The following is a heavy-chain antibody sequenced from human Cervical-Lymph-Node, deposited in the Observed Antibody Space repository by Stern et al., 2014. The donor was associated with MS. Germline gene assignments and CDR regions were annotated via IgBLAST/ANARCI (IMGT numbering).Heavy chain of an antibody. V-gene: IGHV1-69*01. CDR3: ARAPVNYYGSGSYPNNYYYYVMDV. CDR2: IIPIFGTE. Sequence: QVQLVQSGAEVKKPWSSGKVSCKASGGTFSSYAISWVRQAPGQGLEWMGGIIPIFGTEKYAQKFQGRVTITADESTSTAYMELSSLRSEDTAVYYCARAPVNYYGSGSYPNNYYYYVMDVWGQGTTVTVSS. D-gene: IGHD3-10*01. J-gene: IGHJ6*02. CDR1: GGTFSSYA.